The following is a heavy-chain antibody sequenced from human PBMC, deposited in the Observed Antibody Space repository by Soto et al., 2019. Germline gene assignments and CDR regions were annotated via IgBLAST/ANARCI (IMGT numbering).Heavy chain of an antibody. V-gene: IGHV3-53*01. CDR3: ASPGRTARGLYYYGMDV. Sequence: EVQLVESGGGLIQPGGSLRLSCAASGFTVSSNYMSWVRQAPGKGLEWVSVIYSDGSTYYADSVKGRFTISRDNSKNTLYLQMNSLRAEDTAVYYCASPGRTARGLYYYGMDVWGQGTTVTGSS. D-gene: IGHD6-6*01. CDR1: GFTVSSNY. CDR2: IYSDGST. J-gene: IGHJ6*02.